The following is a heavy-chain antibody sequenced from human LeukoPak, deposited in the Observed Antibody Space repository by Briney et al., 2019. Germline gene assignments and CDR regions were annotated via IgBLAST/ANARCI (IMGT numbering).Heavy chain of an antibody. CDR2: GSDSGGT. J-gene: IGHJ5*02. CDR1: GESLHGHY. V-gene: IGHV4-34*01. Sequence: PSETLSLTCAVYGESLHGHYWSWIRQPPGKGLEWIGEGSDSGGTKFNPSPKSRVTILADTSKNQFSLKLNSVTAADTAVYYCAKNGQSGFSFDPWGQGTLVTVSS. D-gene: IGHD2-8*01. CDR3: AKNGQSGFSFDP.